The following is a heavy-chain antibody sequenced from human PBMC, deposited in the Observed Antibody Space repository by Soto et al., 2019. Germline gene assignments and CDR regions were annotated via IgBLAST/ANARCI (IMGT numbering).Heavy chain of an antibody. J-gene: IGHJ6*02. CDR3: ARDLGKYYYYYYGMDV. D-gene: IGHD6-13*01. CDR1: GFTFSSYG. V-gene: IGHV3-33*01. Sequence: QVQLVESGGGVVQPGRSLRLSCAASGFTFSSYGMHWVRQAPGKGLEWVAVIWYDGSNKYYADSVKGRFTISRDNSKNTLYLQMNSLRAEDTAVYYCARDLGKYYYYYYGMDVWGQGTTVTVSS. CDR2: IWYDGSNK.